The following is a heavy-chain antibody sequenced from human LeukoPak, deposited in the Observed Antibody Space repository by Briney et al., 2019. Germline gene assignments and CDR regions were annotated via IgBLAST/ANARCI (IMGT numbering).Heavy chain of an antibody. CDR2: IYPGDSDT. V-gene: IGHV5-51*01. D-gene: IGHD3-16*01. CDR3: ARQITFGGIEFDP. CDR1: GYSFTSNW. J-gene: IGHJ5*02. Sequence: RGESLKIPCKASGYSFTSNWIGWVRQMPGKGLEWMGIIYPGDSDTRYSPSFQGQVTISADKSISTAYLQWSSLKASDTAMYYCARQITFGGIEFDPRGQGTLVTVSS.